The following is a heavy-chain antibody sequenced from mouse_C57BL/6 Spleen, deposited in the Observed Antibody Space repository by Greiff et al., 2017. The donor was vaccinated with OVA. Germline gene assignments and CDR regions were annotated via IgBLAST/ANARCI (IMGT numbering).Heavy chain of an antibody. V-gene: IGHV14-4*01. J-gene: IGHJ2*01. D-gene: IGHD1-1*01. CDR1: GFNIKDDY. CDR3: TRPHYYGSSYVYCDY. Sequence: VQLQQSGAELVRPGASVKLSCTASGFNIKDDYMHWVKQRPEQGLEWIGWIDPENGDTEYASKFQGKATITADTSSNTAYLQLSSLTSEDTAVYYCTRPHYYGSSYVYCDYWGQGTTLTVSS. CDR2: IDPENGDT.